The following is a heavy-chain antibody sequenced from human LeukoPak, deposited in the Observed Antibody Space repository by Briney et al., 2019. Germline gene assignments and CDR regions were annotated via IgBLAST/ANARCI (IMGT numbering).Heavy chain of an antibody. CDR1: SGSISSYY. D-gene: IGHD3-10*01. CDR3: ARHEKLGQFDY. Sequence: MTSETLSLTCTVSSGSISSYYWSWIRQPPGKGLEWIGYVYYSGSANYNPSLKCRVTISVDTSKNQFSLKLSSVTAADTAVYYCARHEKLGQFDYWGQGTLVTVSS. V-gene: IGHV4-59*08. CDR2: VYYSGSA. J-gene: IGHJ4*02.